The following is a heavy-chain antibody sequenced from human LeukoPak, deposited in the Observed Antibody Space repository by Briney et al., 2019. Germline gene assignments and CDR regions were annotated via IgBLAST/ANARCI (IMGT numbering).Heavy chain of an antibody. D-gene: IGHD6-19*01. CDR1: GGSISSYY. CDR3: ARDLSLGGWYALIDY. V-gene: IGHV4-59*01. J-gene: IGHJ4*02. CDR2: IYYSGST. Sequence: PSETLSLTCTVSGGSISSYYWSWIRQPPGKGLEWIGYIYYSGSTNYNPSLKSRVTISVDTSKNQFSLKLSSVTAADTAVYYCARDLSLGGWYALIDYWGQGTLVTVSS.